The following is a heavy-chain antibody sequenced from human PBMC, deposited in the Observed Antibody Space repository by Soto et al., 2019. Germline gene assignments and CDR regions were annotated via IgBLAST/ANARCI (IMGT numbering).Heavy chain of an antibody. CDR3: ARKPDVATAKVGGGYVFAV. D-gene: IGHD3-16*01. CDR1: SGSIFTTNW. CDR2: IYHSGSP. J-gene: IGHJ3*01. V-gene: IGHV4-4*02. Sequence: QVQLQESGPGLVKPSGTLSLTCAASSGSIFTTNWWSWVRQSPGRGLQWIGDIYHSGSPKYNPSLKSRGSISIGKATDRFFLNLTSVTAADTAVYYCARKPDVATAKVGGGYVFAVGGQGTMFTVSS.